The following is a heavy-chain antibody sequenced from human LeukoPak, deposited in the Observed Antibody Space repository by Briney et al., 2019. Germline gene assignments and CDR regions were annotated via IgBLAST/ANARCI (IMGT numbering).Heavy chain of an antibody. Sequence: SETLSLTCTVSGGSISSYYWSWIRRPPWKGLEWIGYIYYSGSTNYNPSLKSRVTISVDTSKNQFSLKLSSVTAADTAVYYCARGLLTYNTNWFDPWGQGTLVTVSS. CDR3: ARGLLTYNTNWFDP. D-gene: IGHD5-24*01. CDR2: IYYSGST. CDR1: GGSISSYY. V-gene: IGHV4-59*01. J-gene: IGHJ5*02.